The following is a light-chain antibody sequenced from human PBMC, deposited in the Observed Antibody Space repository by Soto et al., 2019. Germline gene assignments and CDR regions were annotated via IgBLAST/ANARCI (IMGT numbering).Light chain of an antibody. CDR3: SSYTSSSSGV. Sequence: QSALTQPASVSGSPGQSITISCTGTSSDVGGYIYVSWYQQHPGKAPQLMIYDVSNRPSGVSNRFSGSKSGNTASLTISGLQAEDEADYYCSSYTSSSSGVFGGGTKVTVL. CDR2: DVS. V-gene: IGLV2-14*01. J-gene: IGLJ3*02. CDR1: SSDVGGYIY.